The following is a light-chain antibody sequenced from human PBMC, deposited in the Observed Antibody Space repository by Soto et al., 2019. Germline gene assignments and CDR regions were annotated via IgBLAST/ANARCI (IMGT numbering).Light chain of an antibody. Sequence: DIQMTQSPSSLSASIGDRVTITCQASQDITNFLNWYQQTPGKAPKLLIYAASNLETGVPSRFSGSGSGTDFTFTISSLQHEDIATYYCQQYDILTTFGQGTRLEIK. CDR3: QQYDILTT. CDR2: AAS. V-gene: IGKV1-33*01. J-gene: IGKJ5*01. CDR1: QDITNF.